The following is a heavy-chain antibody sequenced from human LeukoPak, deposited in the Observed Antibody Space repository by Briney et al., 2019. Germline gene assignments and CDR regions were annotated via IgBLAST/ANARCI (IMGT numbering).Heavy chain of an antibody. CDR2: IKQDGSEK. CDR3: ARSNRRGLINGFGYYFDY. J-gene: IGHJ4*02. Sequence: GGSLRLSCAASGFTFSSYWMSWVRQAPGKGLEWVANIKQDGSEKYYVDSVKGRFTISRDNAKNSLYLQMNSLRAEDTAVYYCARSNRRGLINGFGYYFDYWGQGTLVTVSS. CDR1: GFTFSSYW. V-gene: IGHV3-7*01. D-gene: IGHD3-10*01.